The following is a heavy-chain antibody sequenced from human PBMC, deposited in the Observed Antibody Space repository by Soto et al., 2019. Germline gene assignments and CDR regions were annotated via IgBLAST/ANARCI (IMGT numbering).Heavy chain of an antibody. J-gene: IGHJ4*02. V-gene: IGHV3-33*08. CDR3: ARDADTTGHYSHFDL. CDR1: GFTFSYYG. D-gene: IGHD3-9*01. Sequence: VPLVESGGGVVQPGGSLRLSCAASGFTFSYYGFHWVRQAPGKGLEWVAVMHTGGNEKYYVDSVKGRFTVSRDDSRNMVYLEMNGLRAEDTAEYFCARDADTTGHYSHFDLWGRGALVAVS. CDR2: MHTGGNEK.